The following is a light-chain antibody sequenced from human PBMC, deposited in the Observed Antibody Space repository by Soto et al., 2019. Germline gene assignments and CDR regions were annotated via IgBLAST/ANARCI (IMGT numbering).Light chain of an antibody. CDR2: EVT. V-gene: IGLV2-14*01. CDR1: SSDVGGHNY. Sequence: QSVLTQPASVSGSPGQSITISCTGTSSDVGGHNYVSWYQQHPGTAPKLMIYEVTNRPSGVSNRFSGSKSGNTASLTISGLQAEDKADYYCSSYTSSTTLDVVFGGGTKLTVL. CDR3: SSYTSSTTLDVV. J-gene: IGLJ2*01.